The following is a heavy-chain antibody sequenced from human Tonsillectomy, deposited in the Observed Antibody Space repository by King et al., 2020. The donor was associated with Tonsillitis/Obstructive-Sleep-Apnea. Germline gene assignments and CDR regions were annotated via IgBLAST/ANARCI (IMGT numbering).Heavy chain of an antibody. V-gene: IGHV1-18*01. CDR1: GYTFTNYG. Sequence: VQLVQSGAEVKKPGASVKVSCKASGYTFTNYGISWVRQAPGQGLEWMGWISAYNGNTNSAQKLQGRVTITTETSTSTAFMELRRLGSDDTAAYYCARDSMSHYYDSSAYYTFNYWGQGTLVTVSS. CDR3: ARDSMSHYYDSSAYYTFNY. D-gene: IGHD3-22*01. CDR2: ISAYNGNT. J-gene: IGHJ4*02.